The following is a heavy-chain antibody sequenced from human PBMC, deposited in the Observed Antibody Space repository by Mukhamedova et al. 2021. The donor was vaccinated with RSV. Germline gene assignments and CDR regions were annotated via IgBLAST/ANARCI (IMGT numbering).Heavy chain of an antibody. CDR2: INPSGGGT. V-gene: IGHV1-46*01. Sequence: IRQAPGQGLEWMGVINPSGGGTNYAQKSQGRVTMTRDTSTSTVYMELSSLTSDDTAVYFCARVSSIGWYPDYWGQGSLFTGSS. D-gene: IGHD6-19*01. J-gene: IGHJ4*02. CDR3: ARVSSIGWYPDY.